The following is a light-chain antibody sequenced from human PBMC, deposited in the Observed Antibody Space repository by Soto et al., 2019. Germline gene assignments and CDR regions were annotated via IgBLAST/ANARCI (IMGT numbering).Light chain of an antibody. CDR2: AAS. V-gene: IGKV1-39*01. CDR3: QQSYSTPT. CDR1: QSVSNY. J-gene: IGKJ2*01. Sequence: DIQMTQSPSSLSASVGDRVTITCRASQSVSNYLNWYQQKPGKAPKLLSYAASSLQSGVPSRFSGSGSGTDFTLTISSLQPEDFATYYCQQSYSTPTFGQGIKLEIK.